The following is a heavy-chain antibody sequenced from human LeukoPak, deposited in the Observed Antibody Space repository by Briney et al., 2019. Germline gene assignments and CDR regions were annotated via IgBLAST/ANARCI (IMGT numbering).Heavy chain of an antibody. J-gene: IGHJ4*02. CDR1: GFTFSNYE. CDR3: ARVSANYFDY. V-gene: IGHV3-48*03. Sequence: PGGSLRLSCAASGFTFSNYEMNWVRQAPGKGLEWVSYISSSGGTIYYADSVKGRFTTSRDNAKHSLYLQINSLRAEDTAVYYCARVSANYFDYWGQGTLVTVSS. D-gene: IGHD2-8*01. CDR2: ISSSGGTI.